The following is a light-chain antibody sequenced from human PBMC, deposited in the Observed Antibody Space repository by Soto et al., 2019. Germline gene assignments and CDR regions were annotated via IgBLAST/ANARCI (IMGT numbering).Light chain of an antibody. CDR1: QSLSTAS. CDR3: QQYGASPWT. J-gene: IGKJ1*01. Sequence: DIVLTQSPGTLSLSRGSRATLSCRASQSLSTASLAWYQQKPGQAPRLLIYGAYTRATGIPDKFSGSGSGTNVTLTISRLDSADSAMYFCQQYGASPWTFGQGTKVEI. V-gene: IGKV3-20*01. CDR2: GAY.